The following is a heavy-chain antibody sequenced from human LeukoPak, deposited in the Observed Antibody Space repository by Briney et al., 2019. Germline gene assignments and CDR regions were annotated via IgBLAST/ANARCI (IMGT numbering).Heavy chain of an antibody. CDR1: GFTFSSYW. J-gene: IGHJ4*02. Sequence: QPGGSLRLSCAASGFTFSSYWMSWVRQAPGKGLEWVANIKQDGSEKYYVDSVKGRFTISGDNAKNSLYLQMNSLRAEDTAVYYCARGRGYQLLRLDYWGQGTLVTVSS. CDR2: IKQDGSEK. V-gene: IGHV3-7*01. CDR3: ARGRGYQLLRLDY. D-gene: IGHD2-2*01.